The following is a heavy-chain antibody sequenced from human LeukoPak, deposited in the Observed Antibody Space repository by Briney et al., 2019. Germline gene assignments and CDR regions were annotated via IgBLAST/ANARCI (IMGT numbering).Heavy chain of an antibody. J-gene: IGHJ4*02. CDR2: ISSGSGTI. V-gene: IGHV3-48*04. CDR3: AKDARRTFGLSSGLYRGSYYFDY. Sequence: GGSLRLSCAASGFTFSSYSMNWVRQAPGKGLEWVSYISSGSGTIYYADSVKGRFTISRDNAKNSLYLQMNSLRAEDTAVYYCAKDARRTFGLSSGLYRGSYYFDYWGQGTLVTVSS. D-gene: IGHD6-19*01. CDR1: GFTFSSYS.